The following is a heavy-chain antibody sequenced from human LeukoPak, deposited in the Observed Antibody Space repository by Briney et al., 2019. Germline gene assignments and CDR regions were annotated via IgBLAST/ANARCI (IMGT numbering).Heavy chain of an antibody. CDR2: VYTSGSP. D-gene: IGHD3-10*01. V-gene: IGHV4-4*07. CDR1: GASINTYY. CDR3: ARGNYYGSGRDFDY. J-gene: IGHJ4*02. Sequence: SETLSLTCNVSGASINTYYWSWIRQSAGGGLEFLGRVYTSGSPDYNPSLKSRVIMSADTSKNQFSLKLRSVTAADTALYYCARGNYYGSGRDFDYWGQGTLVTVSS.